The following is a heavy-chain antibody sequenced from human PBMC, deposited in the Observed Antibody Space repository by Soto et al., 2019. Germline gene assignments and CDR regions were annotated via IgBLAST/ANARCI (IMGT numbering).Heavy chain of an antibody. V-gene: IGHV1-18*01. Sequence: QVQLVQSGAEVKKPGASVKVSGKASGYTFTSYGISWVRQAPGQGLEWMGWISAYNGNTNYAQKLQGRVTMTTDTSTSTAYMELRSLRSDDTAVYYCAVHGYCSSTSCYPQTCGMDVWGQGTTVTVSS. CDR1: GYTFTSYG. CDR3: AVHGYCSSTSCYPQTCGMDV. D-gene: IGHD2-2*01. CDR2: ISAYNGNT. J-gene: IGHJ6*02.